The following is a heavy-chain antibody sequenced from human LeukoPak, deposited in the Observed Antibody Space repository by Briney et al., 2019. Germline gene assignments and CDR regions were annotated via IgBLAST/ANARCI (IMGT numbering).Heavy chain of an antibody. CDR2: MKPNSGNT. V-gene: IGHV1-8*01. CDR3: ARGLPMTIYV. CDR1: GYTFTSYD. D-gene: IGHD3-3*01. J-gene: IGHJ6*04. Sequence: ASVKASCKASGYTFTSYDINWVRQATEEGVEWMGWMKPNSGNTGYAQKFQGRVTMTRNTSISTAYMELSSLRSEDTAVYYCARGLPMTIYVWGKGTTVTVSS.